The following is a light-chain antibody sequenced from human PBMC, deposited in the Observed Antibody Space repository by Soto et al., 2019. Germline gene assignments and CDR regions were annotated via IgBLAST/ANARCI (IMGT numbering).Light chain of an antibody. Sequence: DIQMTQSPSSLSASVGDRVTITCRASQSITTYLNWYQQRPGKAPKVLIYAASNLKSGVPSRFSGSGSGTDFTLTIRSLQPEDFATYYCQQSYSIPQTFGPGTKVDNK. J-gene: IGKJ3*01. CDR2: AAS. CDR1: QSITTY. V-gene: IGKV1-39*01. CDR3: QQSYSIPQT.